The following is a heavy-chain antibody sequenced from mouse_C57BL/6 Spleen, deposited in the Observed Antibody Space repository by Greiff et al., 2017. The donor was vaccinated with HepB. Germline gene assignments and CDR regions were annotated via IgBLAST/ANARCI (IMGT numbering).Heavy chain of an antibody. J-gene: IGHJ1*03. Sequence: EVKLMESGPGLVKPSQSLSLTCSVTGYSITSGYYWNWIRQFPGNKLEWMGYISYDGSNNYNPSLKNRISITRDTSKNQFFLKLNSVTTEDTATYYCAREDRGYFDVWGTGTTVTVSS. V-gene: IGHV3-6*01. CDR2: ISYDGSN. CDR3: AREDRGYFDV. D-gene: IGHD3-2*01. CDR1: GYSITSGYY.